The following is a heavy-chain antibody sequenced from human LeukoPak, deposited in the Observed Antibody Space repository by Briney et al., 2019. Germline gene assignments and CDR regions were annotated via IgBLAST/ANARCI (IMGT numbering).Heavy chain of an antibody. V-gene: IGHV6-1*01. Sequence: SQTLSLSCAISGDSVSSNSVTWNWIRQSPSRGLEWLGRTYYRSTWYNDYAVSVRGRITVNPDTSKNQFSLHLNSVTPEDTAVYYCARRLTQYDCFDPWGQGILVTVSS. CDR3: ARRLTQYDCFDP. CDR2: TYYRSTWYN. J-gene: IGHJ5*02. D-gene: IGHD2-2*01. CDR1: GDSVSSNSVT.